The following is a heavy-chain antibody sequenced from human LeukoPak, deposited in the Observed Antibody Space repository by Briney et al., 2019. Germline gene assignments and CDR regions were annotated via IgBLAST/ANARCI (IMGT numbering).Heavy chain of an antibody. D-gene: IGHD4-23*01. CDR1: GGTFSSYA. V-gene: IGHV1-69*04. J-gene: IGHJ3*02. Sequence: SVKVSCKASGGTFSSYAISWVRQAPGQGLEWMGRIIPILGIANYAQKFQGRVTITADKSTSTAYMELSSLRSEDTAVYYCARVVNYGGNPDAFDIWGQGTMVTVSS. CDR2: IIPILGIA. CDR3: ARVVNYGGNPDAFDI.